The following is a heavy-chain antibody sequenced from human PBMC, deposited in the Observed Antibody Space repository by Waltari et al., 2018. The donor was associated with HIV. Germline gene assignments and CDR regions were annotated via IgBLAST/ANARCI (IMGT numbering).Heavy chain of an antibody. CDR2: ISSSSTTI. CDR1: GFLFGTYS. D-gene: IGHD2-2*01. CDR3: ARDYCSSTSCTVDY. Sequence: EVQLVESGGGLVQPGGSLRLSCAASGFLFGTYSMNWVRQAPGKGLEWVSHISSSSTTIYYADSVKGRFTISRDNAKNSLYLQMNSLRAEDTAVYYCARDYCSSTSCTVDYWGQGTLVTVSS. V-gene: IGHV3-48*01. J-gene: IGHJ4*02.